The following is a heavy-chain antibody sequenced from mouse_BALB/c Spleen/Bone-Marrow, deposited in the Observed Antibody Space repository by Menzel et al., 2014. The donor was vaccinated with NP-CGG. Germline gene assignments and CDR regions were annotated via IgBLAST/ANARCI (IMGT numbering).Heavy chain of an antibody. D-gene: IGHD4-1*01. CDR2: ISSGSSTI. J-gene: IGHJ2*01. Sequence: EVNVVESGGDLVQPGGSRKLSCAASGFTFSSFGMHWVRQTPEKGLEWVAYISSGSSTIYYADTVKGRFTISRDNPKNTLFLQVTSLRSEDTAMYYCTRGGNWDDFDYWGQGTTLTVSS. CDR3: TRGGNWDDFDY. V-gene: IGHV5-17*02. CDR1: GFTFSSFG.